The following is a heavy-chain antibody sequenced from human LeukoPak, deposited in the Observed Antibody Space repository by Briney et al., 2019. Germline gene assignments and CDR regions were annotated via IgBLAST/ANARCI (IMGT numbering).Heavy chain of an antibody. CDR3: AKVSGRIQIWPQPFGDGMDV. V-gene: IGHV3-23*01. CDR1: GFTFSTDV. CDR2: ISGSGGST. Sequence: GGSLRLSCAASGFTFSTDVMSWVRQAPGKGLECVSAISGSGGSTYYADSVKGRFTISRDNSKNMLYLQMNSLRAEDTAVYYCAKVSGRIQIWPQPFGDGMDVWGQGTTVTVSS. J-gene: IGHJ6*02. D-gene: IGHD3-10*01.